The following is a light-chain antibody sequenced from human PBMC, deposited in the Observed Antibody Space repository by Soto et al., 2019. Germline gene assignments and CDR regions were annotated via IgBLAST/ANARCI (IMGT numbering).Light chain of an antibody. Sequence: DIQMTQSPSTLSASVGDRVTITCRASQSIRSWLAWYQQKPGEAPKLLIYDASDLGSGVPSRFSGSGSGTEFTLTISSLQPDDFATYYCQQYNYLRTFGQGTMVDIK. CDR2: DAS. CDR3: QQYNYLRT. V-gene: IGKV1-5*01. J-gene: IGKJ1*01. CDR1: QSIRSW.